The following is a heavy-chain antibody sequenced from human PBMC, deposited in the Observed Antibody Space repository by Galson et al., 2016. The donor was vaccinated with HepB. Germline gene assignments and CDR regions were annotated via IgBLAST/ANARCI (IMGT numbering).Heavy chain of an antibody. J-gene: IGHJ4*02. CDR3: ARGDTVGAIFDY. D-gene: IGHD1-26*01. Sequence: SLRLSCAASGFTFSSYSMNWVRQAPGKGLEWVSSISSSSSYIYYADSVKGRFTISRDNAKNSLYLQMNSLRAEDTAVYYCARGDTVGAIFDYWGQGTLVTVSS. CDR2: ISSSSSYI. V-gene: IGHV3-21*01. CDR1: GFTFSSYS.